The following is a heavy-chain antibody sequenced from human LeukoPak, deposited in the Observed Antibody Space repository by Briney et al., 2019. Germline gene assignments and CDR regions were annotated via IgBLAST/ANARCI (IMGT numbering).Heavy chain of an antibody. CDR2: ISWNSGSI. CDR1: GFTFDDYA. Sequence: GRSLRLSCAASGFTFDDYAMHWVRQAPGKGLEWVSGISWNSGSIGYADSVKGRFTISRDNAKNSLYLQMNSLRAEDTALYYCAKDKVSIAAAGCFDYWGQGTLVTVSS. CDR3: AKDKVSIAAAGCFDY. J-gene: IGHJ4*02. V-gene: IGHV3-9*01. D-gene: IGHD6-13*01.